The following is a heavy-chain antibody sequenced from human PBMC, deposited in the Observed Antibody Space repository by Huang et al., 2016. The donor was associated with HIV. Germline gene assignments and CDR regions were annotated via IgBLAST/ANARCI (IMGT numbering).Heavy chain of an antibody. J-gene: IGHJ5*02. CDR2: MKHNSGET. CDR1: GYTFTNYD. Sequence: QVQLVQSGAEVKKPGASVKVSCKASGYTFTNYDINWVRQATGQGLEWMGWMKHNSGETGFAQKFQGRVTRTRNTSISTAYMGLSSLRSEDTAVYYCARGGLLWFGELSTWGQGTLVTVSS. D-gene: IGHD3-10*01. V-gene: IGHV1-8*01. CDR3: ARGGLLWFGELST.